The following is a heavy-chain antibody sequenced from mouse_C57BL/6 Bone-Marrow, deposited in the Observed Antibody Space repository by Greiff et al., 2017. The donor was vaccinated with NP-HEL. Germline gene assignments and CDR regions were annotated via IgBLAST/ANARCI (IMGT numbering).Heavy chain of an antibody. V-gene: IGHV5-9*01. J-gene: IGHJ2*01. D-gene: IGHD2-5*01. Sequence: EVQVVESGGGLVKPGGSLKLSCAASGFTFSSYTMSWVRETPEKRLEWVATISGGGGNTYYPDSVKGRFTIARDNAKNTLYLQMSRLRSEDTALYYCASAYYSNYGNFDYWGQGTTLTVSS. CDR3: ASAYYSNYGNFDY. CDR2: ISGGGGNT. CDR1: GFTFSSYT.